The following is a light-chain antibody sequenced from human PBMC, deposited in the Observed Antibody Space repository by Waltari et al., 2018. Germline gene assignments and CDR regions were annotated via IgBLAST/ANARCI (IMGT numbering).Light chain of an antibody. Sequence: DIQMTQSPSSLSASVGDTVTITCRASKSISSWLDWYQQKQGKAPKLLIYKAYSLQSRVPSRFSGSGSGTEFTLTISSLQPEDFATYYCLQYSSSPLTFGGGTKVDIK. J-gene: IGKJ4*01. CDR1: KSISSW. CDR2: KAY. CDR3: LQYSSSPLT. V-gene: IGKV1-12*01.